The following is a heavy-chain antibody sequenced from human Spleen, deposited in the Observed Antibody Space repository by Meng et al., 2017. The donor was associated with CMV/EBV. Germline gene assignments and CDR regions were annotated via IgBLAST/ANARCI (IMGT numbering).Heavy chain of an antibody. J-gene: IGHJ4*02. CDR2: ISYDGSNK. V-gene: IGHV3-30*18. CDR1: FTFRCYA. Sequence: FTFRCYAMHCVRPSPGKGLDWVAVISYDGSNKYYAASVKGRFTISRDNSKNTLYLQMNSLRAEDTAVYYCAKIAVAGDFDYWGQGTLVTVSS. CDR3: AKIAVAGDFDY. D-gene: IGHD6-19*01.